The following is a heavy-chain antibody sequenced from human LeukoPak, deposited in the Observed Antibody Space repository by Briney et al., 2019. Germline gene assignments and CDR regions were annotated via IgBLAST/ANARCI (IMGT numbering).Heavy chain of an antibody. J-gene: IGHJ4*02. CDR2: INQDGGEK. CDR3: ARNYD. Sequence: PGGSLRLSCTASGFTFSSNWMTCVRQAPGKGLEWVANINQDGGEKYYVDSVKGRFAISRDNAKNSLYLQMNSLRVEDTAVYYCARNYDWGQGTLVTVSS. V-gene: IGHV3-7*04. CDR1: GFTFSSNW. D-gene: IGHD3-16*01.